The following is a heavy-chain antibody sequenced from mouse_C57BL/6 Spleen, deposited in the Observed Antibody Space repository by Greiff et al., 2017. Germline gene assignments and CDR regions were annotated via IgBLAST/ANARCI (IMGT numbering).Heavy chain of an antibody. J-gene: IGHJ2*01. CDR3: ARSGATVPVCYFDY. V-gene: IGHV1-82*01. D-gene: IGHD1-1*01. Sequence: QVQLQQSGPELVKPGASVKISCKASGYAFSSSWMNWVKQRPGKGLEWIGRIYPGDGDTNYNGKFKGKATLTADKSSSTAYMQLSSLTSEDSAVYFCARSGATVPVCYFDYWGQGTTLTVSS. CDR2: IYPGDGDT. CDR1: GYAFSSSW.